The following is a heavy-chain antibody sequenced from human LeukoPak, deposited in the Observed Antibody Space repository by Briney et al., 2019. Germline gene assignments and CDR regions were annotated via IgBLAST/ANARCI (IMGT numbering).Heavy chain of an antibody. Sequence: GGSLRLSCAASGFTFSNYWMHWVRQAPGKGLVWVSRINSDGSSTSYADSVKGRFTISRDNAKNTLYLQMSSLRAEDTAVYYCAKDPEYYYGSGSRLYYFDYWGQGTLVTVSS. CDR2: INSDGSST. CDR1: GFTFSNYW. CDR3: AKDPEYYYGSGSRLYYFDY. V-gene: IGHV3-74*01. J-gene: IGHJ4*02. D-gene: IGHD3-10*01.